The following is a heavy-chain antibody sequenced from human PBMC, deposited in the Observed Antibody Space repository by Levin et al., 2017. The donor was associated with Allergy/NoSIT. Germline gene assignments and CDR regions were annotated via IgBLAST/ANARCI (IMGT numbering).Heavy chain of an antibody. CDR1: GFTFSSYS. J-gene: IGHJ4*02. Sequence: GGSLRLSCAASGFTFSSYSMNWVRQAPGKGLEWVSSISSSSSYIYYADSVKGRFTISRDNAKNSLYLQMNSLRAEDTAVYYCARAPTYYYDSSGYLDYWGQGTLVTVSS. CDR3: ARAPTYYYDSSGYLDY. CDR2: ISSSSSYI. D-gene: IGHD3-22*01. V-gene: IGHV3-21*01.